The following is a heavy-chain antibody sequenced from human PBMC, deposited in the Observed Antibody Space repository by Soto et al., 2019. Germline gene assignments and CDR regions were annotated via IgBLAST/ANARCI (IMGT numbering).Heavy chain of an antibody. Sequence: SETLSLTCAVYGGSFSGYYWSWIRQPPGKGLEWIGEINHSGSTNYNPSLKSRVTISVDTSKNQFSLKLSSVTAADTAVYYCAVATVTTYAQDYWGQGTLVTVSS. D-gene: IGHD4-17*01. CDR1: GGSFSGYY. J-gene: IGHJ4*02. V-gene: IGHV4-34*01. CDR3: AVATVTTYAQDY. CDR2: INHSGST.